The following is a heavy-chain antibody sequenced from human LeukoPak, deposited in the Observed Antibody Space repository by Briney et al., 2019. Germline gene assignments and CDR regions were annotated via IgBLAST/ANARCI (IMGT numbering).Heavy chain of an antibody. CDR1: GGSFSGYY. Sequence: SETLSLTCAVYGGSFSGYYWSWIRQPPGKGLEWIGEINHSGSTNYNPSLKSRVTISVDTSKNQFSLKLSSVTAADTAVYYCARRSNYDYVWGSYRPDAFDIWGQGTMVTVSS. V-gene: IGHV4-34*01. CDR2: INHSGST. D-gene: IGHD3-16*02. CDR3: ARRSNYDYVWGSYRPDAFDI. J-gene: IGHJ3*02.